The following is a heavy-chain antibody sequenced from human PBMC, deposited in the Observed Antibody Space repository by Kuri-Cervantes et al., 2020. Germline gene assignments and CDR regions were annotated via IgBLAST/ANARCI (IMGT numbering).Heavy chain of an antibody. CDR2: IRYDGSNE. V-gene: IGHV3-30*02. CDR3: AKAVSGTTEVFDY. CDR1: GFTFSDYS. Sequence: GGSLRLSCEATGFTFSDYSMHWVRQAPGKGLEWVAFIRYDGSNEYYVDSVKGRFTISRDNSKNTLYLQMNSLKPEDTAVYYCAKAVSGTTEVFDYWGQGTLVTVSS. J-gene: IGHJ4*02. D-gene: IGHD6-19*01.